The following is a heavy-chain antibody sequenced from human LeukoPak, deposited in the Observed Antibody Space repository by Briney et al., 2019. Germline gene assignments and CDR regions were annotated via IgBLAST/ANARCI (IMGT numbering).Heavy chain of an antibody. J-gene: IGHJ4*02. CDR1: GLAFSSHW. V-gene: IGHV3-7*05. Sequence: PGGSLRLSCAASGLAFSSHWMGWVRQAPGKGLEWVANINKDGSETRYLDSVRGRFTISRDNAKDSVYLQMNSLRAEDTAVYYCARDPASPVPFDYWGQGTLVTVSS. CDR3: ARDPASPVPFDY. CDR2: INKDGSET.